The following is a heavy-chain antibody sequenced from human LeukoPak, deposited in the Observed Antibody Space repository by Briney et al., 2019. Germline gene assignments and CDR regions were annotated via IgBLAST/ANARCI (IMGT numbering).Heavy chain of an antibody. CDR1: GGTFSSYA. CDR3: ARDLDYSGPFDY. D-gene: IGHD4-11*01. J-gene: IGHJ4*02. CDR2: IIPIFGTA. V-gene: IGHV1-69*13. Sequence: SVKVSCKASGGTFSSYAISWVRQAPGQGLEWMGGIIPIFGTANYAQKFQGRVTITADESTSTAYMELSSLRSEDTAVYYCARDLDYSGPFDYWGQGTLVTVSS.